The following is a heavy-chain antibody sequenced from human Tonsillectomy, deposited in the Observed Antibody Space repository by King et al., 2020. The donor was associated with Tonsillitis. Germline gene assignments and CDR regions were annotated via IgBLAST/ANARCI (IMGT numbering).Heavy chain of an antibody. J-gene: IGHJ4*02. CDR3: ARDFSGYDPFYYFDN. V-gene: IGHV3-11*01. Sequence: VQLVESGGGLVKPGGSLRLSCAASGFTSSDYYMSWIRQAPGKGLECVSYISGSGYTIFYADSVKGRFTISRDKAKNSLSLQMNSLRAEDTAVYFCARDFSGYDPFYYFDNWGQGTLVTVSS. CDR1: GFTSSDYY. D-gene: IGHD5-12*01. CDR2: ISGSGYTI.